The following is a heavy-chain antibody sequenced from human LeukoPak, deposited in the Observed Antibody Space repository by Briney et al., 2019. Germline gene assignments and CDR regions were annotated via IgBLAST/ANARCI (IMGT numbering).Heavy chain of an antibody. CDR2: ISSISSYI. CDR3: AREPNTGYNFDY. V-gene: IGHV3-21*01. J-gene: IGHJ4*02. D-gene: IGHD5-18*01. Sequence: GGSLRLSCAASGFTFTSYSMNGVRQAPGKGLECVSSISSISSYIYYADSLKGRFTISRDNAKNSLYLQVNSLRADDTAVYYCAREPNTGYNFDYWGQGTLVTVSS. CDR1: GFTFTSYS.